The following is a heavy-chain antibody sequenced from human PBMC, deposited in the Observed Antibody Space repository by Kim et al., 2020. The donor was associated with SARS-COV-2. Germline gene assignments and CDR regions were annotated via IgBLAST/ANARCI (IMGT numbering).Heavy chain of an antibody. V-gene: IGHV3-33*01. CDR3: ARDSMPPPSLDY. J-gene: IGHJ4*02. Sequence: YYADSGKGRLTISRDNSKNTLYLQMNSLRAEDTAVYYCARDSMPPPSLDYWGQGTLVTVSS. D-gene: IGHD2-2*01.